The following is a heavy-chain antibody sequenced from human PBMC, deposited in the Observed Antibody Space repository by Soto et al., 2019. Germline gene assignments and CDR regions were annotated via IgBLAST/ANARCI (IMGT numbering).Heavy chain of an antibody. CDR2: INPSGGRT. D-gene: IGHD3-22*01. V-gene: IGHV1-46*01. Sequence: DSVKVSFKASGKRFTTYYIHLVRQAPGQGLEWMGIINPSGGRTTYAQKFQGRVTMTRDTSTSTFHMELSSLTSEDTAVYYCAGLYHYDSSGYYDYWGQGTMVTVSS. J-gene: IGHJ4*02. CDR3: AGLYHYDSSGYYDY. CDR1: GKRFTTYY.